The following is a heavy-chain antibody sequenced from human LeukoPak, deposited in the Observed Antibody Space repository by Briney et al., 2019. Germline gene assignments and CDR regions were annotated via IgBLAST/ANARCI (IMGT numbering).Heavy chain of an antibody. CDR1: GGTFSSYA. Sequence: GASVKVSCKASGGTFSSYAISWVRQAPGQGLEWMGGIIPIFGTANYAQKFQGRVTITADKSTSTAYMELSSLRSEDTAMYYCARDCSGGSCYQRRGFDYWGQGTLVTVSS. V-gene: IGHV1-69*06. J-gene: IGHJ4*02. D-gene: IGHD2-15*01. CDR2: IIPIFGTA. CDR3: ARDCSGGSCYQRRGFDY.